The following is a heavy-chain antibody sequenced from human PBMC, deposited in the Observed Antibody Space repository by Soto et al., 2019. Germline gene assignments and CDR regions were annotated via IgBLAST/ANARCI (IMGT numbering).Heavy chain of an antibody. J-gene: IGHJ4*02. V-gene: IGHV3-30-3*01. CDR1: GFTFKNYA. CDR3: TKRATTVPTPGNYFDS. CDR2: ISYDGSIE. D-gene: IGHD1-1*01. Sequence: PGGSLRLSCAASGFTFKNYAMHWVRQAPGKGLEWVAVISYDGSIEFYADSVQGRFTVSRDNSKNTVSLQMHSLRAEDTALYYCTKRATTVPTPGNYFDSWGQGTLVTVSS.